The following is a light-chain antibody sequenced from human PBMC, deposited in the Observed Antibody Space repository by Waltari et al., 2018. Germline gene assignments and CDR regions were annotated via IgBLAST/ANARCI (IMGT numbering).Light chain of an antibody. V-gene: IGLV1-47*01. CDR2: RNN. CDR1: SSNIGSNY. Sequence: QSVLTQPPSAPGTPGQRLTLSCSGGSSNIGSNYVYWYEQLPGTAPRLLIYRNNQRPSGVPDRFSGSKSGTSASLAISGLRSEDEADYYCAAWDDSLSGVVFGGGTKVTVL. J-gene: IGLJ2*01. CDR3: AAWDDSLSGVV.